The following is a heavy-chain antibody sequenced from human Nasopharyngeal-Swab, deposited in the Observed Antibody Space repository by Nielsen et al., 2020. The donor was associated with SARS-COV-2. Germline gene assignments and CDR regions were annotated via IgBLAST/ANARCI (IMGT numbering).Heavy chain of an antibody. V-gene: IGHV3-53*01. CDR2: INSAGEG. CDR3: ATGACDY. Sequence: GGPLRLSCAVSGFSISSTFINWVRQAPGKGLEWISLINSAGEGVYGDSVKGRFTISRDTSKNTVSLQMNSPRAEDTAVYYCATGACDYWGQGALVTVSS. CDR1: GFSISSTF. J-gene: IGHJ4*02.